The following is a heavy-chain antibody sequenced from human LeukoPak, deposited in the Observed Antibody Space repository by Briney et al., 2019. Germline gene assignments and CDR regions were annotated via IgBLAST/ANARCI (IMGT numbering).Heavy chain of an antibody. J-gene: IGHJ5*02. CDR3: ATDFYDST. CDR1: GFTFSDYA. D-gene: IGHD3-22*01. CDR2: IKQDGSEK. Sequence: GGSLRLSCTASGFTFSDYAMSWVRQAPGKGLEWVANIKQDGSEKYYVDSVKGRFTISRDNAKNSLYLQMNSLRAEDTAVYYCATDFYDSTWGQGTLVTVSS. V-gene: IGHV3-7*03.